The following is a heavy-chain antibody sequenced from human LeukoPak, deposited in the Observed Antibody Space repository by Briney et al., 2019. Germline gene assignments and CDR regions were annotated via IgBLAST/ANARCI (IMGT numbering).Heavy chain of an antibody. CDR2: INHTGST. Sequence: SETLSLTCAVYGGSFSGYYWSWIRQPPGKGLEWTGEINHTGSTNYNPSLKSRVTISVDTSKNQLSLKLSSVTAADTAIYYCARSHYYDSSGSHNNWFDPWGQGTLVTVSS. V-gene: IGHV4-34*01. D-gene: IGHD3-22*01. CDR1: GGSFSGYY. CDR3: ARSHYYDSSGSHNNWFDP. J-gene: IGHJ5*02.